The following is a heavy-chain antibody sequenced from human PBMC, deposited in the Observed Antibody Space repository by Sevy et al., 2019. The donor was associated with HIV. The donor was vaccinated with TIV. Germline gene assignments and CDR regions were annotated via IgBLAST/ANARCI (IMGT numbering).Heavy chain of an antibody. CDR3: ARGYYDSSGYLDAFDI. J-gene: IGHJ3*02. Sequence: GGSLRLSCAASGFTFSDYYMSWIRQVPGKGLEWVSYISSSGSTIYYADSVKGRFTISRDNAKKSLSLQMNSLRAEDTAVYYCARGYYDSSGYLDAFDIWGQGTMVTVSS. CDR1: GFTFSDYY. CDR2: ISSSGSTI. D-gene: IGHD3-22*01. V-gene: IGHV3-11*01.